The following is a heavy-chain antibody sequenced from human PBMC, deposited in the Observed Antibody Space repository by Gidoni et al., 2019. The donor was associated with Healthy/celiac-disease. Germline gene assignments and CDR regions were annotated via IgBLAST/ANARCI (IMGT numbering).Heavy chain of an antibody. CDR3: ARSLTMTTVTTDY. V-gene: IGHV1-69*02. CDR1: GGTFSSYT. D-gene: IGHD4-17*01. J-gene: IGHJ4*02. CDR2: IIPILGIA. Sequence: QVQLVQSGAEVKKPGSSVKVSCKASGGTFSSYTISWVRQAPGQGLEWMGRIIPILGIANYAQKFQGRVTITADKSTSTAYMELSSLRSEDTAVYYCARSLTMTTVTTDYWGQGTLVTVSS.